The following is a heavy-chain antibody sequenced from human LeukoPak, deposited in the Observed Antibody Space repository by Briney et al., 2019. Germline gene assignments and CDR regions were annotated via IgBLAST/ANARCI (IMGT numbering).Heavy chain of an antibody. D-gene: IGHD1-26*01. V-gene: IGHV4-38-2*02. CDR2: IYYSGST. CDR3: ARSGSYANDAFDI. CDR1: GYSISSGYY. J-gene: IGHJ3*02. Sequence: SETLSLTCTVSGYSISSGYYWGWIRQPPGKGLEWIGSIYYSGSTYYNPSLKSRVTISVDTSKNQFSLKLSSVTAADTAVYYCARSGSYANDAFDIWGQGTMVTVSS.